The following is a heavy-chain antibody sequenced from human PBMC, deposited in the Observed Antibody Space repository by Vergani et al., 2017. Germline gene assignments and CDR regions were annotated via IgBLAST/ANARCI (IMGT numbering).Heavy chain of an antibody. Sequence: EVQLVESGGGLVKPGGSLRLSCAASGFTFSSYSMNWVRQAPGKGLEWVSSISSSSSYRYYADSVKGRFTISRANAKNSLYLQMNSLRAEDTAVYYCARYLKLLWFRELLSGRGFDYWGQGTLVTVSS. CDR2: ISSSSSYR. D-gene: IGHD3-10*01. CDR1: GFTFSSYS. J-gene: IGHJ4*02. V-gene: IGHV3-21*01. CDR3: ARYLKLLWFRELLSGRGFDY.